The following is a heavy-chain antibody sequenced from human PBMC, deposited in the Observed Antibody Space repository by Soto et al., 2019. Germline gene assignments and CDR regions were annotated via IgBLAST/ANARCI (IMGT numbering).Heavy chain of an antibody. J-gene: IGHJ4*02. Sequence: QVQLMQSGAEVKKPGASVKVSCKASGYTFPNYGISWVRQAPGQGFEWMGWISTYNGNTKDAQKFQGRVNTTTDTSTSTAYMELKSLRSDDTAVYYCAREEVAGTGGDVWGQGTLVTVSS. CDR2: ISTYNGNT. CDR1: GYTFPNYG. CDR3: AREEVAGTGGDV. V-gene: IGHV1-18*01. D-gene: IGHD6-19*01.